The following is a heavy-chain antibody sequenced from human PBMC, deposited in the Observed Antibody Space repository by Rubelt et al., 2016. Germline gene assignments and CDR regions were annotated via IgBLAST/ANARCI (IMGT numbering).Heavy chain of an antibody. J-gene: IGHJ5*02. CDR2: INHSGST. Sequence: QVQLQQWGAGLLKPSETLSLTCAVYGGSFSGYYWSWISQPPGKGLEWIGEINHSGSTNYNPSLKSRVTKSVDTSKTQFSLKLSSGTAAEPAVYYCARGLARAAAAPRRLWFDPWGQGTLVTVSS. V-gene: IGHV4-34*01. D-gene: IGHD6-13*01. CDR1: GGSFSGYY. CDR3: ARGLARAAAAPRRLWFDP.